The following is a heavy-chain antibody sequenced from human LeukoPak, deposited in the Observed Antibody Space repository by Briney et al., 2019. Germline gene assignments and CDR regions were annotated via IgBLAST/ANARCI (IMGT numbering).Heavy chain of an antibody. J-gene: IGHJ4*02. V-gene: IGHV3-7*01. CDR3: ARRSGITMVRGVIDY. Sequence: GGSLRLSCAASGFTFSSYWMSWVRQAPGKGLEWVANIKQDGSEKYYVDSVKGRFTISRDNAKNSLYLQMSSLRAEDTAVYYCARRSGITMVRGVIDYWGQGTLVTVSS. D-gene: IGHD3-10*01. CDR1: GFTFSSYW. CDR2: IKQDGSEK.